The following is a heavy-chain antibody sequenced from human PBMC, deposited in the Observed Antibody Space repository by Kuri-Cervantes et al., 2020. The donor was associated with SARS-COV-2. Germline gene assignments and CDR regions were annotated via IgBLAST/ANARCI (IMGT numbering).Heavy chain of an antibody. D-gene: IGHD3-16*01. CDR1: GYSFTNYW. CDR2: IYPGDSDT. Sequence: KVSCKGSGYSFTNYWIGWVRQMPGKGLEWMGIIYPGDSDTRHSPSFQGQVAISADRSISTAYLQWSSLMASDTAMYYCARSTWGSYFDFWGQGTLVTVSS. V-gene: IGHV5-51*01. CDR3: ARSTWGSYFDF. J-gene: IGHJ4*02.